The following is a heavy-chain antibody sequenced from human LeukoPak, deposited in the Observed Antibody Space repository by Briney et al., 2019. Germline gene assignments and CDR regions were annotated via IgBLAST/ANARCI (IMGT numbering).Heavy chain of an antibody. D-gene: IGHD1-26*01. Sequence: GGSLRLSCAASGFTFSSYAMSWVRQAPGKGLEWVSAISGSGGSTYYADSVKGRFTISRDNSKNTLYLQMNSLRADDTAVYYCARGAIVGTVYYFDSWGQGTLVTVSS. V-gene: IGHV3-23*01. J-gene: IGHJ4*02. CDR2: ISGSGGST. CDR3: ARGAIVGTVYYFDS. CDR1: GFTFSSYA.